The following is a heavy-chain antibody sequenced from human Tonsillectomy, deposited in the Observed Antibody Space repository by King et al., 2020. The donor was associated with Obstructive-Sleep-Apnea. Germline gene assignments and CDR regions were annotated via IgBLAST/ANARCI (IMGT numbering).Heavy chain of an antibody. CDR2: NYFRGST. J-gene: IGHJ4*02. Sequence: QLQESGPGLVKPSETLSLTCSVSGGSISGSSYYWGWIRQPQGKGLEWIGSNYFRGSTYYNPSLKSRVTISVDTSKNQFSLNLSSVTAADTAVYYCARDLNYFDYWGQGTLVTVSS. CDR1: GGSISGSSYY. V-gene: IGHV4-39*07. CDR3: ARDLNYFDY.